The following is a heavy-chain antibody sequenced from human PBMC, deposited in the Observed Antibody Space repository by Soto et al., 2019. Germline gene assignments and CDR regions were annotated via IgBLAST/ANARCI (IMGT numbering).Heavy chain of an antibody. CDR3: ADLDFWSGSP. Sequence: TSETLSLTCAVSGYSISSGYYWGWIRQPPGKGLEWIGSIYHSGSTYYNPSLKSRVTISVDTSKNQFSLKLSSVTAADTAVYYCADLDFWSGSPWGQGTLVTVSS. CDR2: IYHSGST. D-gene: IGHD3-3*01. V-gene: IGHV4-38-2*01. CDR1: GYSISSGYY. J-gene: IGHJ5*02.